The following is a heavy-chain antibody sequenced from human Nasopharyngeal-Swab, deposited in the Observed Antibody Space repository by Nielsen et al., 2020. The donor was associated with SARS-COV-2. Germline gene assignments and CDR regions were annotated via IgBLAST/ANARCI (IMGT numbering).Heavy chain of an antibody. CDR2: ITQDGSEI. V-gene: IGHV3-7*05. CDR1: GSPFSTYW. CDR3: ARGVVMVGGTRWFDP. J-gene: IGHJ5*02. Sequence: GESLKISCAASGSPFSTYWMNWVRQAPGKSLEWVANITQDGSEIYYGDSVKGRFTISRDNARNLLYLQMSTLRAEDTAVYYCARGVVMVGGTRWFDPWGQGALVTVSS. D-gene: IGHD2-15*01.